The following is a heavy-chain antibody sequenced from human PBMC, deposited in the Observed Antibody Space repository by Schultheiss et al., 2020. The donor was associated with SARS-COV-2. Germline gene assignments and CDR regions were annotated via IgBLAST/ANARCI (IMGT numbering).Heavy chain of an antibody. Sequence: GGSLRLSCAASGFTFSSYGMHWVRQAPGKGLEWVAVISYDGSNKYYADSVKGRFTISRDNSKNTLYLQMNSLRAEDTAMHYCARDVRYCSSTSCLLNYMDVWGKGTTVTVSS. V-gene: IGHV3-30*03. CDR1: GFTFSSYG. J-gene: IGHJ6*03. CDR2: ISYDGSNK. CDR3: ARDVRYCSSTSCLLNYMDV. D-gene: IGHD2-2*01.